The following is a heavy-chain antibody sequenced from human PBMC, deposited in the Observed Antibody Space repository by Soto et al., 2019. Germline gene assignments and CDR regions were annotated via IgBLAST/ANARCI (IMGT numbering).Heavy chain of an antibody. CDR2: INPNSGGT. V-gene: IGHV1-2*04. D-gene: IGHD3-10*01. J-gene: IGHJ6*02. CDR1: GYTFTGYY. Sequence: QVQLVQSGAEVKKPGASVKVSCKASGYTFTGYYMHWVRQAPGQGLEWMGWINPNSGGTNYAQKFQGWVTMTRDTSIITAYMELSRLRSDDTAVYYCARDLFRLLWFGESPSNGMDVWGQGTTVTVSS. CDR3: ARDLFRLLWFGESPSNGMDV.